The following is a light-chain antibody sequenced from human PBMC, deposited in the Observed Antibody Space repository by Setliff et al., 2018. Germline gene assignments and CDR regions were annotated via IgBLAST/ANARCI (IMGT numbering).Light chain of an antibody. CDR2: NVH. Sequence: SALAQPASVSGSPGQAITISCTGTSSDVGGYNSVSWYRQYPGRAPQLILYNVHXXXSGVXXXXXXXXXXXXXSLTISGLQAEDEANYYCSSFTSSTTYVFGTGTKVTVL. V-gene: IGLV2-14*01. J-gene: IGLJ1*01. CDR3: SSFTSSTTYV. CDR1: SSDVGGYNS.